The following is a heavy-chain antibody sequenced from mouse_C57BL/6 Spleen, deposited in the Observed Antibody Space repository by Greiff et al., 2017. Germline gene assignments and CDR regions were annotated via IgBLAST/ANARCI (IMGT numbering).Heavy chain of an antibody. Sequence: EVKLVESGGGLVKPGGSLKLSCAASGFTFSSYAMSWVRQTPEKRLEWVATISDGGSYTYYPDNVKGRFTISRDNAKNNLYLQMSHLKSEDTAMYYCAREGTGTNAMDYWGQGTSVTVSS. CDR2: ISDGGSYT. D-gene: IGHD4-1*01. J-gene: IGHJ4*01. CDR3: AREGTGTNAMDY. CDR1: GFTFSSYA. V-gene: IGHV5-4*01.